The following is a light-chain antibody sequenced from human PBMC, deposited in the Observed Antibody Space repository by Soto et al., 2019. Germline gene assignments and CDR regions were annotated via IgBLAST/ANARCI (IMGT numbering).Light chain of an antibody. CDR1: QSVSSN. CDR3: LQYYGAPPHT. Sequence: EIVMTQSPATLSVSPGERATLSCRASQSVSSNLAWYQQKPGQAPRLLIYGASTRATGIPARFSGSGSGTEFTLTISSLQSEDVAVYYCLQYYGAPPHTFGQGTKLEI. J-gene: IGKJ2*01. CDR2: GAS. V-gene: IGKV3-15*01.